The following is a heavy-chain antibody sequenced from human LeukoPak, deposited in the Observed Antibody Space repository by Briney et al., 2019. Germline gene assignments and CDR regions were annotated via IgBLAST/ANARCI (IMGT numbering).Heavy chain of an antibody. V-gene: IGHV1-18*01. CDR2: ISAYNGNT. CDR3: ARLTNNYYDSSGYRVYYFDY. CDR1: GYTFTAYY. D-gene: IGHD3-22*01. Sequence: GASVKVSCKASGYTFTAYYMYWVRQAPGQGLEWMGWISAYNGNTNYAQKLQGRVTMTTDTSTSTAYMELRSLRSDDTAVYYCARLTNNYYDSSGYRVYYFDYWGQGTLVTVSS. J-gene: IGHJ4*02.